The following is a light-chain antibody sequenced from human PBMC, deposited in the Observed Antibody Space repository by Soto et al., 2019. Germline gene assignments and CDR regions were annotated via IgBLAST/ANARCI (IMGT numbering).Light chain of an antibody. CDR2: GAS. Sequence: DIVLTQSPGTLSLSPGERATLSCRTSQSVSSIYLAWYQQKPGQAPRPLIYGASSRATGITDRFSGSGSGKDFTLTISRLEPEDFAVYFCQHYGSSSWTFGQGNTVEIK. CDR1: QSVSSIY. V-gene: IGKV3-20*01. J-gene: IGKJ1*01. CDR3: QHYGSSSWT.